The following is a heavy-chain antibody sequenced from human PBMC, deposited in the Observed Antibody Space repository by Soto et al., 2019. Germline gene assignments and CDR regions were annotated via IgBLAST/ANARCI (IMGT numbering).Heavy chain of an antibody. D-gene: IGHD2-15*01. CDR2: ISGTGGT. V-gene: IGHV3-23*01. CDR3: AKDRRGAYCSGGTCYSPDY. Sequence: EVQLWESGGGFVQPGGSLRLSCAVSGFTFSSYVMSWVRQAPGKGLEWVSAISGTGGTYYADSVKGRFTISRDNSKNAVYLQMNRLRDEDTAVYYCAKDRRGAYCSGGTCYSPDYWGQGTLVIVSS. CDR1: GFTFSSYV. J-gene: IGHJ4*02.